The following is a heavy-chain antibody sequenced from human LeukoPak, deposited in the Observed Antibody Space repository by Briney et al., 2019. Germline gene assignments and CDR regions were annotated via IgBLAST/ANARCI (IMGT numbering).Heavy chain of an antibody. CDR3: AKLPPDYYDSSGYHLTGY. Sequence: SETLSLTCAVYGGSFSGYYWSWIRQPPGKGLEWIGYIYYSGSTNYNPSLKSRVTISVDTSKNQFSLKLSSVTAADPAVYYCAKLPPDYYDSSGYHLTGYWGQGTLVTVSS. D-gene: IGHD3-22*01. CDR2: IYYSGST. V-gene: IGHV4-59*01. CDR1: GGSFSGYY. J-gene: IGHJ4*02.